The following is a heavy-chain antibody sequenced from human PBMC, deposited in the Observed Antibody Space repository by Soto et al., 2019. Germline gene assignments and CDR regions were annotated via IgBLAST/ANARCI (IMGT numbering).Heavy chain of an antibody. J-gene: IGHJ4*02. Sequence: GGSLRLSCAASGFTFSSYAMSWVRQAPGKGLEWVSAISGSGGSTYYADSVKGRFTISRDNSKNTLYPQMNSLRAEDAAVYYCAKDTRKRITMIVVVPGAGYFDYWGQGTLVTVSS. V-gene: IGHV3-23*01. CDR2: ISGSGGST. D-gene: IGHD3-22*01. CDR3: AKDTRKRITMIVVVPGAGYFDY. CDR1: GFTFSSYA.